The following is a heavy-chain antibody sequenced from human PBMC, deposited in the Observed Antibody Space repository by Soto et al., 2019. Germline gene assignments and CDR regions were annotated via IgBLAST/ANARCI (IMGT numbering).Heavy chain of an antibody. J-gene: IGHJ5*02. Sequence: QVKLQESGPGLEKPSGTLSLTCAVSGGSISNNRWWTWVRQAPGKGMEWIGEIHDRGSTNYNLSLKSRATVAIDRSKNQFSLEMRAVTAADSAVYYCAGQWAAGYGAFDPWGQGTLVTVSS. CDR1: GGSISNNRW. CDR3: AGQWAAGYGAFDP. CDR2: IHDRGST. V-gene: IGHV4-4*02. D-gene: IGHD3-9*01.